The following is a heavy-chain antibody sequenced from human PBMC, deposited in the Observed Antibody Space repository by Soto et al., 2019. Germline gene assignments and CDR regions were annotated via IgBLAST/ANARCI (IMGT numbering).Heavy chain of an antibody. CDR1: GVTFSSYA. CDR3: AKDLAVAKTRAFDI. V-gene: IGHV3-23*01. CDR2: ISGSGGST. J-gene: IGHJ3*02. D-gene: IGHD6-19*01. Sequence: PGGSLRLSCAASGVTFSSYAMSCVRQAPGKGLEWVSAISGSGGSTYYADSGKGRFTISRDDTKSTLYLQMNSLRAEDTAVYYCAKDLAVAKTRAFDIWGQRTMVTVSS.